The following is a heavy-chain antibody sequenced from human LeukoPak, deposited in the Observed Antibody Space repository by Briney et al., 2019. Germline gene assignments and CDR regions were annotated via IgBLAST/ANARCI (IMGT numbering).Heavy chain of an antibody. J-gene: IGHJ3*02. CDR3: ASGGYSYGADAADAFDI. Sequence: SETLSLTCAVYGGSFSGYYWSWLRQPPGKGLEGIGESNHSGSTNYNPSLKSRVTISVDTSKYQFSLKLSSVTAADTAVYYCASGGYSYGADAADAFDIWGQGTMVTVSS. CDR2: SNHSGST. V-gene: IGHV4-34*01. D-gene: IGHD5-18*01. CDR1: GGSFSGYY.